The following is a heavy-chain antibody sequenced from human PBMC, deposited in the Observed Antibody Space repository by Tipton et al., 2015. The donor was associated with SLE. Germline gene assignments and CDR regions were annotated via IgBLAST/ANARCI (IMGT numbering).Heavy chain of an antibody. CDR1: GFTFMSYD. CDR2: ISSSADTI. V-gene: IGHV3-48*03. D-gene: IGHD2-15*01. J-gene: IGHJ5*02. Sequence: SLRLSCAASGFTFMSYDMSWVRQAPGKGLEWISYISSSADTIYYADSVKGRFTISRDNAKNSLFLQMNSLRVEDTAFYYCVRDAAPGPVNCFAPWGQGALPPVSS. CDR3: VRDAAPGPVNCFAP.